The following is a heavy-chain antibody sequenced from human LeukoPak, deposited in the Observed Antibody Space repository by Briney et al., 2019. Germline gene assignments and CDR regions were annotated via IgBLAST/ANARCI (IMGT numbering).Heavy chain of an antibody. D-gene: IGHD3-10*01. V-gene: IGHV3-23*01. Sequence: PGGSLRLSCAASGFTFSSYGMSWVRQAPGKGLEWVSAISGSGGSTYYADSVKGRFTISRDNSKNTLYLQMNSLRAEDTAVYYCAKERPMVRGKNYYYGMDVWGQGTTVTVSS. CDR2: ISGSGGST. CDR1: GFTFSSYG. CDR3: AKERPMVRGKNYYYGMDV. J-gene: IGHJ6*02.